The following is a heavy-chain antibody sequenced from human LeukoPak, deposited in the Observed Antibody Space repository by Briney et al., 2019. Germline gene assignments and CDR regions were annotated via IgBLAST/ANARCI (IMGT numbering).Heavy chain of an antibody. J-gene: IGHJ4*02. CDR1: GFTFSSYW. V-gene: IGHV3-7*03. CDR3: ARVAGSGDYAWGSYRKRTFDY. CDR2: IKQDGSEK. Sequence: GGSLRLSCAASGFTFSSYWMSWVRQAPGKGLEWVANIKQDGSEKYYVDSVKGRFTISRDNAKNSLYLQMNSLRAEDTAVYYCARVAGSGDYAWGSYRKRTFDYWGQGTLVTVSS. D-gene: IGHD3-16*02.